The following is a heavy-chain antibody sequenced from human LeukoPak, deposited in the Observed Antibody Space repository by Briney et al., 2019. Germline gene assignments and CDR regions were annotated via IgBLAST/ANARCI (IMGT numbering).Heavy chain of an antibody. CDR1: GVSVGSYY. J-gene: IGHJ2*01. CDR2: IYYSGST. V-gene: IGHV4-59*08. D-gene: IGHD3-9*01. CDR3: ARWDTIADL. Sequence: SETLSLTCTVSGVSVGSYYWSWIRQPPDKGLEWIGYIYYSGSTSYNPSLKSRVTISVDTSKNQFSLKLSSVTAADTAVYYCARWDTIADLWGRGTLVTVSS.